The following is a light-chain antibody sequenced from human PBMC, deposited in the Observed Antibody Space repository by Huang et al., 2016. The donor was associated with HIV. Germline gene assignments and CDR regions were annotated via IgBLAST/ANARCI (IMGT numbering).Light chain of an antibody. CDR1: QGIGNS. CDR2: TAS. Sequence: DIQMTQSPSAMSASVGDSVTITCRASQGIGNSLAWYQLGSGKGPKRRIYTASSLQSGVPSRFSGSGSGTEFTLTISSLQPEDYATYFCLQHRNPPTFGQGTKVEIK. CDR3: LQHRNPPT. J-gene: IGKJ1*01. V-gene: IGKV1-17*03.